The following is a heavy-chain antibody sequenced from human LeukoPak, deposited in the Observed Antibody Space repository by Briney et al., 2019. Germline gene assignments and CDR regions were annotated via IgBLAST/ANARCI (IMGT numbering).Heavy chain of an antibody. CDR2: IYSSGST. CDR1: GGSISSYY. D-gene: IGHD2-15*01. Sequence: SETLSLTCTVSGGSISSYYWSWIRQPPGKGLEWIGNIYSSGSTHYNPSLKSRVTISLDTSKIQFPLKLSSVTAADTAVYYCARESTNSGGFDIWGQGTMVTVSS. V-gene: IGHV4-4*09. CDR3: ARESTNSGGFDI. J-gene: IGHJ3*02.